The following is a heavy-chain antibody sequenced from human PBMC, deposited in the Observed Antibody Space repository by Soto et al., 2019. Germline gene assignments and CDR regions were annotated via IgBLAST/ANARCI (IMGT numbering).Heavy chain of an antibody. V-gene: IGHV1-2*02. CDR2: INPNSGGT. J-gene: IGHJ3*02. D-gene: IGHD5-12*01. CDR1: GYTFTGYH. CDR3: ARVRDGYKSPAFDI. Sequence: ASVKVSCKASGYTFTGYHMHWVRQAPGQGLEWMGWINPNSGGTNYAQKFQGRVTMTRDTSISTAYMEVSRLRSDDTAVYYCARVRDGYKSPAFDIWGQGTMVTVSS.